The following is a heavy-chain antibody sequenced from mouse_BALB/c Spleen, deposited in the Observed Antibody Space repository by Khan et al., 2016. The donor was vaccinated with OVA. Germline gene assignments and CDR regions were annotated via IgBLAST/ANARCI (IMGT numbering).Heavy chain of an antibody. CDR1: GYSITSDYA. J-gene: IGHJ2*01. Sequence: VQLQESGPGLVKPSQSLSLPCTVTGYSITSDYAWNWIRQFPGNKLEWMGYISYSGRTSYNPSLKSRISITRDTSKNQFFLQLNSVTTEDTATYYCARSVTITTVVATDFDYWGQGTTLTVSS. CDR3: ARSVTITTVVATDFDY. CDR2: ISYSGRT. D-gene: IGHD1-1*01. V-gene: IGHV3-2*02.